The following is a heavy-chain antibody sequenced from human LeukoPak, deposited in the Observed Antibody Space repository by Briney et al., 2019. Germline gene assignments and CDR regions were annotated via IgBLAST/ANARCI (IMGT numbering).Heavy chain of an antibody. D-gene: IGHD6-13*01. Sequence: PSETLSLTCTVSGVSISSSNSYWGWIRQPPGKGLEWIGEINHRGSTNYNPSLKRRVTISVDTSKNQFSLKLSSVTAADTAVYYCARVIADNYYFDYWGQGTLVTVSS. J-gene: IGHJ4*02. CDR1: GVSISSSNSY. V-gene: IGHV4-39*07. CDR2: INHRGST. CDR3: ARVIADNYYFDY.